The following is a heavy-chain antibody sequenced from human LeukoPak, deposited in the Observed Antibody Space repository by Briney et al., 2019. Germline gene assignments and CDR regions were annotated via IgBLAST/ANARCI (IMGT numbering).Heavy chain of an antibody. Sequence: SETLSLTXAVSGYSISSGYYWDWIRKPPGKGLERIRSIYHSGSTYYNPSLKSRVTISVDTSKNQFSLKLSSVTAADTAVYYCARRGGSSPRLNLYYFDYWGQGTLVTVSS. D-gene: IGHD6-6*01. CDR2: IYHSGST. J-gene: IGHJ4*02. V-gene: IGHV4-38-2*01. CDR1: GYSISSGYY. CDR3: ARRGGSSPRLNLYYFDY.